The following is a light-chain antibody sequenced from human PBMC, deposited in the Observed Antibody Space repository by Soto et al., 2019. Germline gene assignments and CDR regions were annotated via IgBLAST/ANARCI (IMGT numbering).Light chain of an antibody. Sequence: EIVLTQSPSTLSLSPGERATLSCRASQSVSSSYLAWYQQKPGQAPRLLTYGASSRATGIPDRFSGSGSGTDFTLTISRLEPEDFAVYYCQQYGSSPTVTFGQGTRLEIK. CDR1: QSVSSSY. CDR2: GAS. CDR3: QQYGSSPTVT. J-gene: IGKJ5*01. V-gene: IGKV3-20*01.